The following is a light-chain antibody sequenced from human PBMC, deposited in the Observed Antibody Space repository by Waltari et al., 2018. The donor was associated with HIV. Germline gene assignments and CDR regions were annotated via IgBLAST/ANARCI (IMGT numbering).Light chain of an antibody. CDR2: QDS. J-gene: IGLJ1*01. CDR1: KLGDKY. Sequence: SYELTQPPSVSVSPGQTASNTCSGDKLGDKYACWYQQKPGQSPVLVIYQDSKRPSGIPERFSGSSSGNTATLTITGTQAMDEAVYYCQAWDSSTYVFGTGTKVTVL. CDR3: QAWDSSTYV. V-gene: IGLV3-1*01.